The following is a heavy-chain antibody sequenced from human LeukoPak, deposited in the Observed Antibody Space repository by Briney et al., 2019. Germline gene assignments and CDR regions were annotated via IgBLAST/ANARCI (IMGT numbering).Heavy chain of an antibody. V-gene: IGHV3-33*06. J-gene: IGHJ5*02. CDR3: AKDGSGGGWKWFDP. CDR1: GFTFTGYG. D-gene: IGHD2-15*01. CDR2: IWYDGTNK. Sequence: PGTSLRLACAASGFTFTGYGFHWVRQAPGKGLEWVAVIWYDGTNKYYADSVKGRFIISRDNSKNTLYLQMNSLRAEDTAVYYCAKDGSGGGWKWFDPWGQGTLVTVSS.